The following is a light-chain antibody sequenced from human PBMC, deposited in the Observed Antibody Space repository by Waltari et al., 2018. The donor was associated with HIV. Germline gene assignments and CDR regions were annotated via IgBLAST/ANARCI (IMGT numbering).Light chain of an antibody. CDR1: QNVDDK. CDR2: HSS. V-gene: IGKV3D-15*01. CDR3: QQYHHWPPLT. Sequence: TQSPATISVSPGGGVTVSCRASQNVDDKLAWYQQKPGQSPRLLIYHSSVRAAGVPTRFGGAGSATNFTLTITSLQSEDFALYFCQQYHHWPPLTFGGGSRVELK. J-gene: IGKJ4*01.